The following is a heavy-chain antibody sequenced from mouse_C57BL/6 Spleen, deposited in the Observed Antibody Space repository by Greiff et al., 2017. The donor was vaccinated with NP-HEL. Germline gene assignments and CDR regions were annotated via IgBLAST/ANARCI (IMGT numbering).Heavy chain of an antibody. V-gene: IGHV1-69*01. D-gene: IGHD1-1*01. CDR3: ARRGSSFYWYFDV. Sequence: QVQLQQPEAELVMPGASVKLSCKASGYTFTSYWMHWVKQRPGQGLEWIGEIDPSDSYTNYNQKFKGKSTLTVDKSSSTAYMQLSSLTSEDSAVYYCARRGSSFYWYFDVWGTGTTVTVSS. CDR1: GYTFTSYW. CDR2: IDPSDSYT. J-gene: IGHJ1*03.